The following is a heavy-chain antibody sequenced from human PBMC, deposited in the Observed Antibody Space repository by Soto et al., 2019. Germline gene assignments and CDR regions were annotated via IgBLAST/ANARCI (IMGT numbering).Heavy chain of an antibody. V-gene: IGHV2-5*01. CDR1: GFSLTASGVG. CDR3: VRLTYIYANDN. Sequence: QITLKETGPSLVKPTQTLTLTCTFSGFSLTASGVGVGWIRQPPGKALECLAFIYWNDDTHYTPSLKSRLTITKDPSKNQVVLTMTNMDSLDTATNYCVRLTYIYANDNWGQGTLVTVSS. J-gene: IGHJ4*02. CDR2: IYWNDDT. D-gene: IGHD5-18*01.